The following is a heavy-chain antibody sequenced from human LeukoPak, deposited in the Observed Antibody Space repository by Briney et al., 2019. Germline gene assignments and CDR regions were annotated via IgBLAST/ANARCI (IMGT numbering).Heavy chain of an antibody. CDR1: GFTFDDYA. V-gene: IGHV3-9*01. Sequence: SGGSLRLSCAASGFTFDDYAMHWVRQAPGKGLEWVSGISWNSGSIGYADSVKGRFTISRDNAKNSLYLQMNSLRAEDTALYYCAKDGSVARDAFDIWGQGTMVTVSS. D-gene: IGHD5-12*01. CDR3: AKDGSVARDAFDI. CDR2: ISWNSGSI. J-gene: IGHJ3*02.